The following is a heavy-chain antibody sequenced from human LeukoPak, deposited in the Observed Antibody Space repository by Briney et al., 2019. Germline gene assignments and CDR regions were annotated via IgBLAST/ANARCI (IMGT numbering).Heavy chain of an antibody. Sequence: PGGSLRLSCAASGFTVSSNYMSWVRQAPGKGLEWVSVIYSGGSTYYADSVKGRFTISRDNSKNTLYLQMNSLRAEDTAVYYCARKKWFGELLLFRAFEIWGQGTMVTVSS. CDR3: ARKKWFGELLLFRAFEI. J-gene: IGHJ3*02. CDR2: IYSGGST. CDR1: GFTVSSNY. D-gene: IGHD3-10*01. V-gene: IGHV3-66*01.